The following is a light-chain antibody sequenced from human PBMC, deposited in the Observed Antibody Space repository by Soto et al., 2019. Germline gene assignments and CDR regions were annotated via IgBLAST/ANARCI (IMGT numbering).Light chain of an antibody. V-gene: IGKV3-20*01. J-gene: IGKJ2*01. CDR2: GAS. CDR1: QSVSSSY. Sequence: DIVLTQSPCTLSLSPGERATLSCRASQSVSSSYLAWYQQKPGQAPRLLIYGASSRATGIPDRFSGSGSGTDFNLTISRLAPEDFAVYYCQQYGSSHTFGQGTKLEIK. CDR3: QQYGSSHT.